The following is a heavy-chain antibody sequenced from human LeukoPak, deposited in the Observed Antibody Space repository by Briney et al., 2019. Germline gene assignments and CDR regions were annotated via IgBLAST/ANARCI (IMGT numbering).Heavy chain of an antibody. CDR3: ARIAYCGGDCYYADY. Sequence: GSLRLSCAASGFTFSSYAMSWIRQPPGKGLEWIGYIYYSGSTNYNPSLKSRVTISVDTSKNQFSLKLSSVTAADTAVYYCARIAYCGGDCYYADYWGQGTLVTVSS. CDR2: IYYSGST. J-gene: IGHJ4*02. D-gene: IGHD2-21*02. CDR1: GFTFSSYA. V-gene: IGHV4-59*08.